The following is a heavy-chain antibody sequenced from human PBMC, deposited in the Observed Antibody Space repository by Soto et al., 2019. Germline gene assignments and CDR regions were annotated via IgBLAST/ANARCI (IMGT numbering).Heavy chain of an antibody. J-gene: IGHJ4*02. CDR2: MYSGGAT. CDR3: ATGGSLDY. V-gene: IGHV3-53*01. Sequence: SLRLSCAASGFSVSSNYMSWVRQAPGKGLEWVSVMYSGGATYYADSVKGRFTISRDNSNNTVNLQMSSLRAEDTAVYYCATGGSLDYWGQGALVTVSS. CDR1: GFSVSSNY. D-gene: IGHD3-10*01.